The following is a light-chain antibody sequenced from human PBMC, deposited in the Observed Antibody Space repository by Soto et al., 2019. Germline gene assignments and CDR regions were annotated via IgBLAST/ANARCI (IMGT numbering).Light chain of an antibody. J-gene: IGKJ1*01. CDR2: AAT. CDR1: RGISNY. Sequence: DVQMTQSPSSLSASVGDRVIITCRASRGISNYLVWYQHKPGNTPKVLIYAATTLQSGVPSRFSGSGSGTDFILTISSLQPEDVATYYCQKYNSAPWTFGQGTKVDIK. V-gene: IGKV1-27*01. CDR3: QKYNSAPWT.